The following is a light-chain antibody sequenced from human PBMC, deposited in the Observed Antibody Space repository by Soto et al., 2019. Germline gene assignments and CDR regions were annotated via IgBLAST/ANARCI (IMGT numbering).Light chain of an antibody. Sequence: QSVLTQPPSASGTPGQRVTISCSGSSSNIGSNTVNWYQQLPGTAPKLLIYSNNQRPSGVPDRFSGSKSGTSASLAISGLHSEDEADYYCAAWDDSLNSVFGGGTKLTVL. CDR1: SSNIGSNT. J-gene: IGLJ2*01. CDR3: AAWDDSLNSV. V-gene: IGLV1-44*01. CDR2: SNN.